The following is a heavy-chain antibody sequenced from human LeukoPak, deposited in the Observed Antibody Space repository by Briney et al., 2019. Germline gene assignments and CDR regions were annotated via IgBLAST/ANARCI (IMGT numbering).Heavy chain of an antibody. Sequence: SETLSLTCIVSSGCINNHYWSWIRQPPGKGLEWIGYIYNSWNTNYNPSPQSRVTISMDASRKQFSLNLTSVTAADTAVYYCARDQIGYGLDYWGQGTLVTVSS. CDR1: SGCINNHY. CDR3: ARDQIGYGLDY. CDR2: IYNSWNT. D-gene: IGHD5-18*01. J-gene: IGHJ4*02. V-gene: IGHV4-59*11.